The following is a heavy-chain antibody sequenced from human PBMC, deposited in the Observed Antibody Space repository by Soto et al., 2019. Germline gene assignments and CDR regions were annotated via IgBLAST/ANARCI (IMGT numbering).Heavy chain of an antibody. CDR1: GGSFSGYF. V-gene: IGHV4-34*01. CDR3: VRGPYNYNSRYFDY. J-gene: IGHJ4*02. CDR2: INHSGIT. Sequence: SETLSLTCTVSGGSFSGYFWTWIRQPPGKGLEWLAEINHSGITNYNPSVESRVSMSVDTSKDQFSLRLYSVTAADTAVYYCVRGPYNYNSRYFDYWGQGTLVTVSS. D-gene: IGHD1-1*01.